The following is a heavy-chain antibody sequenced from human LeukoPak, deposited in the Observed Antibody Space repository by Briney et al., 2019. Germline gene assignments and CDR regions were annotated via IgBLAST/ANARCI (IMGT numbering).Heavy chain of an antibody. Sequence: SVKVSCKASGGTFSSYAISWVRQAPGQGLEWMGGIIPIFGTANYAQKSQGRVTITTDESTSTAYMELSSLRSEDTAVYYCASSVPAAPYFIDCWGQGTLVTVSS. V-gene: IGHV1-69*05. CDR3: ASSVPAAPYFIDC. CDR1: GGTFSSYA. D-gene: IGHD2-2*01. J-gene: IGHJ4*02. CDR2: IIPIFGTA.